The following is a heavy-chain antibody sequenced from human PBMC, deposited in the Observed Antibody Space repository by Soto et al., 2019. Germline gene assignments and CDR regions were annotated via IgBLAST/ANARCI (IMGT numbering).Heavy chain of an antibody. CDR1: GGSFSGYY. CDR3: ARAILEWSSRFYYYYMDV. D-gene: IGHD3-3*01. J-gene: IGHJ6*03. Sequence: ASETLSLTCAVYGGSFSGYYWSWIRQPPGKGLEWIGEINHSGGTNYNPSLKSRVTISVDTSKNQFSLKLSSVTAADTAVYYCARAILEWSSRFYYYYMDVWGKGTTVTVSS. CDR2: INHSGGT. V-gene: IGHV4-34*01.